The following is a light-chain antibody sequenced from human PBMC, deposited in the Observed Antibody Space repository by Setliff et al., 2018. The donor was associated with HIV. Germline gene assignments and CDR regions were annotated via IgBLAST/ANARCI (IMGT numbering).Light chain of an antibody. CDR1: SSDVGSYNL. J-gene: IGLJ1*01. Sequence: QSALTQPASVSGSPGQSITISCTGTSSDVGSYNLVSWYQQYPGKAPKLMIYDVSTRPSGVSNRFSGSKSGNTASLTISGLQAEDEADYYCSSYTSTSTLCVFGTGTKVTVL. CDR3: SSYTSTSTLCV. V-gene: IGLV2-14*02. CDR2: DVS.